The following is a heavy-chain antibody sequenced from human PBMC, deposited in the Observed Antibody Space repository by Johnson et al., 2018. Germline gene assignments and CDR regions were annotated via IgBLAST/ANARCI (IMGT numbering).Heavy chain of an antibody. V-gene: IGHV3-11*04. CDR2: MSGSGSTI. Sequence: QVQLQESGGGLVKXGGSXRLXCAASGFTFSDYYMTWIRQAPGKGLEWVSYMSGSGSTISYAASVTGRFTISRDNAKNSLYLQMNSLRAEDTAVYYCARDPRSTVVYYVMDVWGQGTTVTVSS. CDR3: ARDPRSTVVYYVMDV. J-gene: IGHJ6*02. CDR1: GFTFSDYY. D-gene: IGHD4-11*01.